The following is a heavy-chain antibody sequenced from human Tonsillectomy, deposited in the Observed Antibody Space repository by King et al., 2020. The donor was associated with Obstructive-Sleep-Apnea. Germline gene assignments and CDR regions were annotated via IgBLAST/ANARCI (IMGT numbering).Heavy chain of an antibody. V-gene: IGHV4-59*08. D-gene: IGHD3-22*01. CDR1: GDSINSYY. Sequence: QLQESGPGLVKPSETLSLTCSVSGDSINSYYWSWIRQPPGKGLEWIGYIYYSGTTNYNPSLKSRVTISVDASQNQFSLKLSSVTAADTAVYYCARLSDSSGYYYEGAWYFDYWGQGILVTVSS. CDR2: IYYSGTT. CDR3: ARLSDSSGYYYEGAWYFDY. J-gene: IGHJ4*02.